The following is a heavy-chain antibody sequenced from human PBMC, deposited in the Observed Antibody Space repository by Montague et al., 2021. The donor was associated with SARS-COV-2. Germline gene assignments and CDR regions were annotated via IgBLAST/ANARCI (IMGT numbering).Heavy chain of an antibody. J-gene: IGHJ4*02. CDR3: ARSYGATVVTRAFDY. CDR1: GFSLSTSGMC. V-gene: IGHV2-70*01. D-gene: IGHD4-23*01. CDR2: IDWDDDK. Sequence: PALVTPIQTLTLTCTFSGFSLSTSGMCVSWIRQPPGKALEWLTLIDWDDDKYYSTSLKTRLTISKDTSKNQVVLTMTNMDPVDTATYYCARSYGATVVTRAFDYWGQGTLVTVSS.